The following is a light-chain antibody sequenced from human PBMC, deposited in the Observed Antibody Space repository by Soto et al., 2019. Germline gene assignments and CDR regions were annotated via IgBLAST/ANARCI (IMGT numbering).Light chain of an antibody. Sequence: DIQMTQSPSSLSASVGDRVTITCRASQSISSYLNWYQQKPGKAPKLLIYAASSLQSGVPSRFSGSGSGTDSTFTISSRHLEDFETSLCQQSYSNPIAFGPGTKVDIK. CDR1: QSISSY. CDR3: QQSYSNPIA. J-gene: IGKJ3*01. V-gene: IGKV1-39*01. CDR2: AAS.